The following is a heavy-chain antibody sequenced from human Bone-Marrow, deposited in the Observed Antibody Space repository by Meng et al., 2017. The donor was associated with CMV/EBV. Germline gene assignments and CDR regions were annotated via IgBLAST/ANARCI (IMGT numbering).Heavy chain of an antibody. CDR3: ATQGVTTALSDY. J-gene: IGHJ4*02. CDR1: GGSIGTNVYY. D-gene: IGHD3-22*01. CDR2: IFYTGPT. Sequence: SETLSLTCTVPGGSIGTNVYYWGWIRQTPGKGLEWIGSIFYTGPTFYNPSFESRVTISEDTSKNRFSLKMSSVTAADTAIYYCATQGVTTALSDYWGQGNLVTVSS. V-gene: IGHV4-39*01.